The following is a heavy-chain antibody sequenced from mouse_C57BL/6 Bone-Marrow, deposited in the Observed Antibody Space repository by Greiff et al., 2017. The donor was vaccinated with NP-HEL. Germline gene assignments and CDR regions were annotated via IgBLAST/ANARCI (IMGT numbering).Heavy chain of an antibody. D-gene: IGHD3-1*01. CDR1: GYSFTGYY. CDR2: IYPYNGVS. V-gene: IGHV1-31*01. CDR3: AILGGNYFDY. J-gene: IGHJ2*01. Sequence: EVKLVESGPELVKPGDSVKISCKASGYSFTGYYMHWVKQSHGNILDWIGYIYPYNGVSSYNQKFKGKATLTVDKSSSTAYMVLRSLTSEDSAVYYCAILGGNYFDYWGQGTTLTVSS.